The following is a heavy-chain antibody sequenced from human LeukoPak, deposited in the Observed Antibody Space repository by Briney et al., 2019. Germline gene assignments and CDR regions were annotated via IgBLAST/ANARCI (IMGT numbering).Heavy chain of an antibody. CDR3: ARAEQWLIDY. J-gene: IGHJ4*02. Sequence: PSETLSLTCTVSGGSISSYYWSWIRQPPGKGLEWIGYIYYSGSTNYNPSLKSRVTISVDTSKNQFSLKLSSVTAADTAVYYCARAEQWLIDYWGQGTLVTVSS. CDR1: GGSISSYY. V-gene: IGHV4-59*01. D-gene: IGHD6-19*01. CDR2: IYYSGST.